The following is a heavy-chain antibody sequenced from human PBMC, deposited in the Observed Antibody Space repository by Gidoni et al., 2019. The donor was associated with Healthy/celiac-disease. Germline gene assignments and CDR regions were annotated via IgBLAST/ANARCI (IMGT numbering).Heavy chain of an antibody. CDR2: IKSKTDGGTT. CDR3: TTELRYYDSSGYQRGYFDY. J-gene: IGHJ4*02. D-gene: IGHD3-22*01. V-gene: IGHV3-15*01. CDR1: GFTFSNAW. Sequence: EVQLVESGGGLVQPGGSLRLFCAASGFTFSNAWMSWVRQAPGKGLKWVGRIKSKTDGGTTDYAAPVKGRFTISRDDSKNTLYLQMNSLKTEDTAVYYCTTELRYYDSSGYQRGYFDYWGQGTLVTVSS.